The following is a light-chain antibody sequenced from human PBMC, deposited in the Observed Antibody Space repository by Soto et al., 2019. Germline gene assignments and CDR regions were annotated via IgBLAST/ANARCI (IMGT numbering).Light chain of an antibody. CDR2: GAS. CDR3: QQYNNLLWT. CDR1: QSVSSSY. Sequence: PRERVPLSSRASQSVSSSYLAWYQQKPGQAPRLLIYGASTRATGIPARFSGSGSGTEFTLTFSSLQSEDFAVYYCQQYNNLLWTFGQGTKVDIK. J-gene: IGKJ1*01. V-gene: IGKV3-15*01.